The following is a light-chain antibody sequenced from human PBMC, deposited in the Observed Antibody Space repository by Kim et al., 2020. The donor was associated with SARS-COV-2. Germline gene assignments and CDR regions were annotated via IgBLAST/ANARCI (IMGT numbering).Light chain of an antibody. CDR2: DAS. J-gene: IGKJ4*01. V-gene: IGKV3-11*01. CDR3: QQRNNWPRLT. Sequence: EIVLTQSPATLSLSPGERATLSCRASQSVSSYLVWYQQKPGQAPRLLIYDASNRATGIPARYRGSGSGTDFTLTISSLEPEDFAVYYCQQRNNWPRLTFGGGTKVDIK. CDR1: QSVSSY.